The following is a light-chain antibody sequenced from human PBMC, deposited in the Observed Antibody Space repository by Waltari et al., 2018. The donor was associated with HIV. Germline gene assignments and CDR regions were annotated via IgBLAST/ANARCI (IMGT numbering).Light chain of an antibody. Sequence: SVLTQPPSNSAAPGQTVTIPCAGHSSTIGANDVSWYQQLPGAAPRLIIYESTKRPSVISDRFSASKSDTTATLDIAGVQPGDEAMYFCGTRDNDLGPVILGGGTWVTVL. CDR3: GTRDNDLGPVI. CDR1: SSTIGAND. V-gene: IGLV1-51*02. CDR2: EST. J-gene: IGLJ2*01.